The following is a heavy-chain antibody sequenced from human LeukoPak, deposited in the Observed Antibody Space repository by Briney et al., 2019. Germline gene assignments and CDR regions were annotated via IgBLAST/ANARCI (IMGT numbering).Heavy chain of an antibody. CDR3: ARRKEGMAAFDT. J-gene: IGHJ3*02. V-gene: IGHV4-39*01. CDR1: GDSISSTPHH. Sequence: SETLSLTCTVSGDSISSTPHHWGWIRQTPEMGLAWIGYIHDSGTTYYNPSFKSRLTISVDTSKNQFSLKLSSVNAADTAVYYCARRKEGMAAFDTWGRGTMVTVSS. CDR2: IHDSGTT. D-gene: IGHD5-24*01.